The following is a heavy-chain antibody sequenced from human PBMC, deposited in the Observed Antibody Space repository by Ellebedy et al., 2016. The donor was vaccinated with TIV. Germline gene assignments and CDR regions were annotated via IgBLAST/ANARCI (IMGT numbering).Heavy chain of an antibody. CDR1: GFTVSSIY. Sequence: PGGSLRLSCAVSGFTVSSIYMNWVRQAPGKRPEWVSIIYSDDSDGSTYYADSVKGRFTISRDNSKNTVYLYMNSLGAEDTAVYYCARVPGGYCSGGSCYLGFYGMDVWGQGTTVTVSS. D-gene: IGHD2-15*01. CDR3: ARVPGGYCSGGSCYLGFYGMDV. V-gene: IGHV3-66*01. J-gene: IGHJ6*02. CDR2: IYSDDSDGST.